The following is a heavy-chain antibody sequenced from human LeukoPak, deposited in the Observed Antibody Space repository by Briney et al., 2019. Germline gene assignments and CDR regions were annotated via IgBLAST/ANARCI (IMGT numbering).Heavy chain of an antibody. CDR3: AREFYYYDSSGDNWFDP. J-gene: IGHJ5*02. CDR1: GVSISSYY. V-gene: IGHV4-4*07. Sequence: SETLSLTCSVSGVSISSYYWTWIRLPAGKGLEWIGRIYSGGSTNYNPCLKSRVTMSVDTSKNQFSLRLTSVTAADTAVYYCAREFYYYDSSGDNWFDPWGQGTLVTVSS. CDR2: IYSGGST. D-gene: IGHD3-22*01.